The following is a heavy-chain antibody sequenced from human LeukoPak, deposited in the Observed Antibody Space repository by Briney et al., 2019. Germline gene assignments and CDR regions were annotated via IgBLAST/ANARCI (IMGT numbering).Heavy chain of an antibody. V-gene: IGHV3-9*01. CDR3: FCPFDY. J-gene: IGHJ4*02. CDR1: GFTFDDYA. Sequence: PGGSLRLSCAASGFTFDDYAMHWVRQAPGKGLEWVSGINWNSGSRGYADSVKGRFTISRDNAKNSLYLQMNSLRAEDTAVYYCFCPFDYWGQGTLVTVSS. CDR2: INWNSGSR.